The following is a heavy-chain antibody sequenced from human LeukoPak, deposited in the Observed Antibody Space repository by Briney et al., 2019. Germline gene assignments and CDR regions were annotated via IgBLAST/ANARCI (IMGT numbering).Heavy chain of an antibody. J-gene: IGHJ5*02. CDR3: ARVYGDYVLSWFDP. CDR2: IYYSGST. V-gene: IGHV4-39*01. CDR1: GGSISSSSYY. D-gene: IGHD4-17*01. Sequence: SETLSLTCTVSGGSISSSSYYWGWIRQPPGTGLEWIGSIYYSGSTYYNPSLKSRVTISVDTSKNQFSLKLSSVTAADTAVYYCARVYGDYVLSWFDPWGQGTLVTVSS.